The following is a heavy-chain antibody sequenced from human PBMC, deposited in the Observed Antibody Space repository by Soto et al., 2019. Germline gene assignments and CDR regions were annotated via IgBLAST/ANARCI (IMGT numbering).Heavy chain of an antibody. CDR3: ARRQSVKFDDYDYIWGSYRYSGFDY. CDR2: IYPGDSDT. J-gene: IGHJ4*02. D-gene: IGHD3-16*02. V-gene: IGHV5-51*01. CDR1: GYSFTSYW. Sequence: GESLKISCKGSGYSFTSYWIGWVRQMPGKGLEWMGIIYPGDSDTRYSPSFQGQVNTSADKSISTAYLQWSSLKASDTAMYYCARRQSVKFDDYDYIWGSYRYSGFDYWGQGTLVTVSS.